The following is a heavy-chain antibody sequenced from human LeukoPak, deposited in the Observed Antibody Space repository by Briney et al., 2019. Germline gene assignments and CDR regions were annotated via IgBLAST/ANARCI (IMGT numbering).Heavy chain of an antibody. CDR1: GGSISSYY. V-gene: IGHV4-59*01. Sequence: SETLSVNCTVPGGSISSYYWSWIRQPPGKGLQGIGDIYYSGSSNYNPSLKSRVTISVDTSKNQFSLKLSSVTAADTAVYYCARVLGGSYYFDYWGQGTLVTVSS. CDR3: ARVLGGSYYFDY. D-gene: IGHD3-10*01. CDR2: IYYSGSS. J-gene: IGHJ4*02.